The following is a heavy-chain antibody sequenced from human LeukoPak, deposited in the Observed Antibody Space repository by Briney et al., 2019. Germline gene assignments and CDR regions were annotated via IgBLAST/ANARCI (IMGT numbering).Heavy chain of an antibody. Sequence: ASVKVSCKASGYTFTSYGISWVRQAPGQGFEWMAWISAYNGNTNYAQKLQGRVTMTTDTSTSTAYMELRSLRSDDTAVYYCARLGLEYYYDSSGYYGFDYWGQGTLVTVSS. CDR2: ISAYNGNT. J-gene: IGHJ4*02. CDR1: GYTFTSYG. D-gene: IGHD3-22*01. CDR3: ARLGLEYYYDSSGYYGFDY. V-gene: IGHV1-18*01.